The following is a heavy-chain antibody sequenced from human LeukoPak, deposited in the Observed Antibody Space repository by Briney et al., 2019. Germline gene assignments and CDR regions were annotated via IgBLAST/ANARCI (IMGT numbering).Heavy chain of an antibody. D-gene: IGHD2-2*01. CDR3: ARDSIVVVPAALLY. V-gene: IGHV1-18*01. CDR2: ISAYNGNT. CDR1: GYTFTSYG. Sequence: APVKVSCKASGYTFTSYGISWVRQAPGQGLEWMGWISAYNGNTNYAQKLQGRVTMTPDTSTSTAYMELRSLRSDDTAVYYCARDSIVVVPAALLYWGQGTLVPVSS. J-gene: IGHJ4*02.